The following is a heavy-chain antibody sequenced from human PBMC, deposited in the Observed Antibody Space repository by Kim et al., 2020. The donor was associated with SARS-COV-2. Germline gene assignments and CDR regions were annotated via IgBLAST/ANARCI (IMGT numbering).Heavy chain of an antibody. V-gene: IGHV3-23*01. CDR1: ALSFSINA. J-gene: IGHJ4*02. D-gene: IGHD2-21*01. CDR2: ISARSKNT. Sequence: GGSLRLSCSSSALSFSINAMSWVRPAPGKGLEWVSGISARSKNTYYADSVRGRFTISRDNGKKILYLQMNSLRVDDTAIYYCAEVRGNVWYFAYWGQGTLVTVSS. CDR3: AEVRGNVWYFAY.